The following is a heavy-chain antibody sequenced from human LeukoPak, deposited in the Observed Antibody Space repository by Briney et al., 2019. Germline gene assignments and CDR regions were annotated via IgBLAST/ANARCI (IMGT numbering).Heavy chain of an antibody. D-gene: IGHD3-22*01. CDR2: IYHSGTT. CDR3: ARMVYDTSGYYPSFDY. CDR1: GGYISSFYW. Sequence: SETLSLTCAVSGGYISSFYWWSWVRQPPGKGLEWIGEIYHSGTTNSNPSLKSRVAISVDKSNNQFSLRLSSVTAADTAVYYCARMVYDTSGYYPSFDYWGQGTLVTVSS. V-gene: IGHV4-4*02. J-gene: IGHJ4*02.